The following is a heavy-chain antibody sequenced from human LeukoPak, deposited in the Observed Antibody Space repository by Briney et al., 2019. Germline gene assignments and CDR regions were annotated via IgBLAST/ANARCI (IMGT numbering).Heavy chain of an antibody. J-gene: IGHJ4*02. CDR3: ASGSSPPSYFDY. CDR1: GGTFSSYA. CDR2: IIPIFGTA. V-gene: IGHV1-69*05. Sequence: ASVKVSCKASGGTFSSYAISWVRQAPGQGLEWMGRIIPIFGTANYAQKFQGRVTITTDESTSTACMELSSLRSEDTAVYYCASGSSPPSYFDYWGQGTLVTVSS. D-gene: IGHD2-15*01.